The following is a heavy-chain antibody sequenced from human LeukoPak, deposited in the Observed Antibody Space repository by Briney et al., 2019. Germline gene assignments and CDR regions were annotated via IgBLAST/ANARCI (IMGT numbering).Heavy chain of an antibody. J-gene: IGHJ4*02. CDR2: IYYSGST. V-gene: IGHV4-59*01. D-gene: IGHD3-10*01. CDR1: GGSISSYY. CDR3: ARVPTFGELLFDY. Sequence: SETLSLTCTVSGGSISSYYWSWIRQPPGKGLEWIGYIYYSGSTNYNPSLKSRVTISVDTSKNQFSLKLSSVTAADTAVYYCARVPTFGELLFDYWGQGTLVTVSS.